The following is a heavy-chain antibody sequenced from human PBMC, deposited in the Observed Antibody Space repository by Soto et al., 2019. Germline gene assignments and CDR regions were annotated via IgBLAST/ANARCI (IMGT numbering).Heavy chain of an antibody. J-gene: IGHJ4*02. CDR2: ISIGSSTI. CDR3: ASDWGVYDSDIRTHIPHLDS. D-gene: IGHD3-22*01. V-gene: IGHV3-48*02. CDR1: GFTFSSNG. Sequence: EVQLVESGGGLVQPGGSLRLSCEASGFTFSSNGMNWVRQAPGKGLEWVSFISIGSSTINYADSVRGRFTISRDNAKNALYLQMNSLRDEDTAVYYFASDWGVYDSDIRTHIPHLDSWGQGTLVTVSS.